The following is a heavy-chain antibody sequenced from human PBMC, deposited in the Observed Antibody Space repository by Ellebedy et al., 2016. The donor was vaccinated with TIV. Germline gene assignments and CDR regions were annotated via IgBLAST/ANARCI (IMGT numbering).Heavy chain of an antibody. Sequence: GGSLRLSXAASGFTFSSYGMHWVRQAPGKGLEWVAVIWYDGSNKYYADSVKGRFTISRDNSKNTLYLQMNSLRAEDTAVYYCARERRNDVFDYWGQGTLVTVSS. J-gene: IGHJ4*02. V-gene: IGHV3-33*01. CDR3: ARERRNDVFDY. CDR1: GFTFSSYG. CDR2: IWYDGSNK. D-gene: IGHD1-1*01.